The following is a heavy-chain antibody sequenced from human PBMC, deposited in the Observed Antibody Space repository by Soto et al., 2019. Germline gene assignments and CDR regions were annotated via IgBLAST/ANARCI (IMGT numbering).Heavy chain of an antibody. D-gene: IGHD3-10*01. CDR3: AREYYGSGRGGVVYYGMDV. CDR1: GFTFSSYG. CDR2: LWYDGNNK. J-gene: IGHJ6*02. Sequence: QVQLVESGGGVVQHGRSLRLSCAASGFTFSSYGMHWVRQAPGKGLEWVAVLWYDGNNKYYADSVKGRFTISRDNSKNTLYLQMNSLRAEDTAVYYCAREYYGSGRGGVVYYGMDVWGQGTTVTVSS. V-gene: IGHV3-33*01.